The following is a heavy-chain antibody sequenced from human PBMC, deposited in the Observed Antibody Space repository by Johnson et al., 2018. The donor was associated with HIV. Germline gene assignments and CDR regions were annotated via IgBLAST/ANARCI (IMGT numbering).Heavy chain of an antibody. CDR3: AKSYSSSWYTDAFDI. D-gene: IGHD6-13*01. V-gene: IGHV3-23*04. CDR1: GFTFSSYA. CDR2: ISGSGGST. J-gene: IGHJ3*02. Sequence: VQLVESGGGLVQPGGSLRLSCAASGFTFSSYAMSWVRQAPGKGLEWVSAISGSGGSTYSADSVKGRFTISSDNSTNTLYLQMNSLRAEDTAVYYCAKSYSSSWYTDAFDIWGQGTMVTVSS.